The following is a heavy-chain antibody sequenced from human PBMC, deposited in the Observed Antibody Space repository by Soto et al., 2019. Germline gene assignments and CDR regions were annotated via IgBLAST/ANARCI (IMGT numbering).Heavy chain of an antibody. D-gene: IGHD4-17*01. V-gene: IGHV1-69*13. Sequence: SVKSSCKASGGTFTGYAISWGDRPPGQGLEWMGGIIPIFGTANYAQKFQGRVTTTADESTSTAYMELSSLRSEDTAVYYCARDYGGNSLSMVNWFDPWGQGTLVTVSS. CDR2: IIPIFGTA. J-gene: IGHJ5*02. CDR3: ARDYGGNSLSMVNWFDP. CDR1: GGTFTGYA.